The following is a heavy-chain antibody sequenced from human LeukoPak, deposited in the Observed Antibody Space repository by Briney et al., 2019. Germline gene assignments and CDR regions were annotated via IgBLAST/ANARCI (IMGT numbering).Heavy chain of an antibody. CDR3: ARESDSSGWYDY. Sequence: AGGSLRLSCAAPGFNFDDYAIHWVRQAPGKGLEWVSLISGDGGSTFYADSVRGRFTISRDNSKNSLYLQVSSLRSEDTALYFCARESDSSGWYDYWGQGTLVTVSS. D-gene: IGHD6-19*01. CDR2: ISGDGGST. V-gene: IGHV3-43*02. CDR1: GFNFDDYA. J-gene: IGHJ4*02.